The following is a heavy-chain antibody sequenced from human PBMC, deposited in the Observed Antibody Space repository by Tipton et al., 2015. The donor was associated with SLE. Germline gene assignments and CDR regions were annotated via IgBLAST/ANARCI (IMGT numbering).Heavy chain of an antibody. CDR1: GGSFSSYY. D-gene: IGHD3-22*01. CDR2: IYYSGST. CDR3: ARRLYYYDSSGFFDL. Sequence: TLSLTCAVYGGSFSSYYWSWIRQPPGKGLEWIGYIYYSGSTNYNPSLKSRVTISVDTSKNQFSLKLSSVTAADTAVYYCARRLYYYDSSGFFDLWGRGTLVTVSS. J-gene: IGHJ2*01. V-gene: IGHV4-59*01.